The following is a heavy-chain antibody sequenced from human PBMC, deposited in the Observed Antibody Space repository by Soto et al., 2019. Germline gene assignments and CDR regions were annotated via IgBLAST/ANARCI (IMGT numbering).Heavy chain of an antibody. J-gene: IGHJ4*02. CDR3: ARSGIAYYFDY. V-gene: IGHV3-21*01. CDR1: GFTFSSYS. Sequence: GGSLSLSCAASGFTFSSYSMNWVRQAPGKGLEWVSSISSSSSYIYYADSVKGRFTISRDNAKNSLYLQMNSLRAEDTAVYYCARSGIAYYFDYWGQGTLVTVSS. CDR2: ISSSSSYI. D-gene: IGHD1-1*01.